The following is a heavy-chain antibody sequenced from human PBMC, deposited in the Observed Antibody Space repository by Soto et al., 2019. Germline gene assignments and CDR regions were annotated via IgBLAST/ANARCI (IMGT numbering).Heavy chain of an antibody. D-gene: IGHD3-10*01. CDR3: AKTFFSGSGSYRGWFDP. Sequence: GGSLRLSCAASGFMLSSYAMTWVRQAPGKGLEWVSVISGSGDNTYYADPVKGRFTISRDGSKDTLYLQMNSLRADDTAVYYCAKTFFSGSGSYRGWFDPWGQGTQVTVSS. CDR2: ISGSGDNT. CDR1: GFMLSSYA. J-gene: IGHJ5*02. V-gene: IGHV3-23*01.